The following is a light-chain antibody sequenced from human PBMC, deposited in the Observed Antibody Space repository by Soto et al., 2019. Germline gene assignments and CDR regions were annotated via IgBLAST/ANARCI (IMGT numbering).Light chain of an antibody. Sequence: DIQMTQSPSSVSASVGDRVTITCRASQYISNWLAWYQQKPGKAPKLLIYAASSLQSGVPLRFSGSGSGTYFTLPISSLHPEDFATYYCQQADSFPYTFGQGTKLDI. CDR3: QQADSFPYT. V-gene: IGKV1-12*02. CDR2: AAS. CDR1: QYISNW. J-gene: IGKJ2*01.